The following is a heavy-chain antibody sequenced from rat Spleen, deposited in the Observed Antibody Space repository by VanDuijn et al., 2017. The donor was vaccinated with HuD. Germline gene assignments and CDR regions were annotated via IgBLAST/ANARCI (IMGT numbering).Heavy chain of an antibody. J-gene: IGHJ2*01. V-gene: IGHV5-20*01. Sequence: EVQLVESGGDLVQPGRSLKLSCAASGFTFSDYHMACVRQAPTKGLEWVASINYDGDTTYYRDSVKGRFNISRDNAKSSLYLQMDSLRSEETATYYCTRDRILRSTGFDYWGQGVMVTVSS. CDR3: TRDRILRSTGFDY. CDR1: GFTFSDYH. CDR2: INYDGDTT. D-gene: IGHD1-6*01.